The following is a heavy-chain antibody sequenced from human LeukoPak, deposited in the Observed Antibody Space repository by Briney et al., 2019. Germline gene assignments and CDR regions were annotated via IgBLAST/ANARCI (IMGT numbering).Heavy chain of an antibody. D-gene: IGHD2-8*01. CDR1: GFIVTNNY. Sequence: PRGSLRLSCTASGFIVTNNYINWVRQAPGKGLEWVSLVYSGGSTYYADSVKGRFTISRDNSKNMVYLQMNSLRAEDTAMYYCARDPPAVLIDTYGWDQGTLVTVSS. J-gene: IGHJ4*02. V-gene: IGHV3-66*01. CDR2: VYSGGST. CDR3: ARDPPAVLIDTYG.